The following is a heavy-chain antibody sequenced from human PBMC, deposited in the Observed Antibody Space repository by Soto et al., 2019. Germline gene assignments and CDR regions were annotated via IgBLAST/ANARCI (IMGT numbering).Heavy chain of an antibody. Sequence: QITLKESGPTLVKPTQTLTLTCTFSGFSLSTSGVGVGWIRQPPGKALEWLALIYWDDDKRYSPSLKSRLTITNDTSKNQVVLTMTNMDPVDTATYYCAHGRRDDYGYYFDYWGQGTLVTVSS. D-gene: IGHD4-17*01. J-gene: IGHJ4*02. V-gene: IGHV2-5*02. CDR1: GFSLSTSGVG. CDR3: AHGRRDDYGYYFDY. CDR2: IYWDDDK.